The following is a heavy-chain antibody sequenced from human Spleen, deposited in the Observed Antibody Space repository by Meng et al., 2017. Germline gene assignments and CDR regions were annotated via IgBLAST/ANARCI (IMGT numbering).Heavy chain of an antibody. CDR3: ARATAAGFDY. Sequence: QVQLQQWGAGLLKPSETLSLTCVVSGGSFSDYYWSWIRQPPGKGLEWIGEINHSGRTNYNPSLKSRVTISVDTSKNQFSLKLSSVTAADTAVYYCARATAAGFDYWGQGTLVTVSS. CDR1: GGSFSDYY. D-gene: IGHD6-13*01. V-gene: IGHV4-34*01. CDR2: INHSGRT. J-gene: IGHJ4*02.